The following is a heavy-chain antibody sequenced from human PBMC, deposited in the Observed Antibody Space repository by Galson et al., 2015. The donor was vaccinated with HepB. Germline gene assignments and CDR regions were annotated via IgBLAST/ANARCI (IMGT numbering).Heavy chain of an antibody. CDR1: GFTFSSYA. CDR2: LSYDGSNK. V-gene: IGHV3-30-3*01. J-gene: IGHJ4*02. D-gene: IGHD3-22*01. Sequence: SLRLSCAASGFTFSSYAMHWVRQAPGKGLEWVAVLSYDGSNKYYADSVRGRFTISRDNSKSTLYLQMNSLRAEDTAVYYCARDRDDYYYDSSGYPVYWGQGTLVTVSS. CDR3: ARDRDDYYYDSSGYPVY.